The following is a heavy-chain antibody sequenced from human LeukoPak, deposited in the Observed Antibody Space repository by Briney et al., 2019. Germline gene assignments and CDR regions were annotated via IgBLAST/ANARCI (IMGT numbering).Heavy chain of an antibody. J-gene: IGHJ5*02. CDR1: GYTFTSYA. CDR3: ARARGSGWYIWFDP. CDR2: INAGNGNT. Sequence: ASVKVSCKASGYTFTSYAMHWVRQAPGQRLEWMGWINAGNGNTKYSQKFQGRVTITRDTSASTAYMELSSPRSEDTAVYYCARARGSGWYIWFDPWGQGTLVTVSS. D-gene: IGHD6-19*01. V-gene: IGHV1-3*01.